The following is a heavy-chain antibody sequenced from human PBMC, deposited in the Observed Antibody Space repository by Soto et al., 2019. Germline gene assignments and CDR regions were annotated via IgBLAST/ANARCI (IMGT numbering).Heavy chain of an antibody. D-gene: IGHD6-13*01. V-gene: IGHV4-4*07. J-gene: IGHJ6*02. CDR2: ISTTETT. CDR1: GGSISSYY. CDR3: AGNIAAAGRRYYGMDV. Sequence: QVQLQESGPGLVKPSETLSLTCTVSGGSISSYYWSWIRQPAGKGLEWIARISTTETTNYNPSLKSRVSMSLDTSKSQVSLKLSSVTAADAAVYYCAGNIAAAGRRYYGMDVWGQGTTVTVSS.